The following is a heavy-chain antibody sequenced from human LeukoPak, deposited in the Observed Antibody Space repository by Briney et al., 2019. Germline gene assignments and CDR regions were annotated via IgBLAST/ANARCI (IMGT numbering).Heavy chain of an antibody. CDR3: VRDLDGSSGYYLGY. CDR2: IYHSGST. CDR1: GYSISSGYY. J-gene: IGHJ4*02. D-gene: IGHD3-22*01. V-gene: IGHV4-38-2*02. Sequence: SETLSLTCTVSGYSISSGYYWGWIRQPPGKGLEWIGSIYHSGSTYYNPSLKSRVTISVDTSKNQFSLKLSSVTAADTAVYYCVRDLDGSSGYYLGYWGQGTLVTVSS.